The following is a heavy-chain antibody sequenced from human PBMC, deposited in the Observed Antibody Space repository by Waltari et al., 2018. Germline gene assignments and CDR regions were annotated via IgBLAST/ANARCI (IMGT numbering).Heavy chain of an antibody. CDR2: IYHSGNT. J-gene: IGHJ4*02. V-gene: IGHV4-38-2*02. Sequence: VQLQESGPGLVKPSETLSLTCTVSGYSITSGYYWGCIRQPPGKGLEWIGSIYHSGNTYYNPSLKGRLTISVDTSKNQFSRRLSSVTAADTAVYYCARAPMSGAATGTFDFWGLGSLVTVSP. CDR3: ARAPMSGAATGTFDF. CDR1: GYSITSGYY. D-gene: IGHD6-13*01.